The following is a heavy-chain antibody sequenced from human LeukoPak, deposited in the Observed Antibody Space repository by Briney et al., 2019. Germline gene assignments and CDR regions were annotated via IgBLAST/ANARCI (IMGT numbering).Heavy chain of an antibody. Sequence: ASVKVSCKVSGYTLTELSMHWVRQAPGKGLEWMGGFDPEDGETIYAQKFQGRVTMTEDTSTDTAYMELSSLRSEDTAVYYCATGRLVGAIREDPSFDYWGQGTLVTVSS. D-gene: IGHD1-26*01. CDR1: GYTLTELS. V-gene: IGHV1-24*01. CDR2: FDPEDGET. J-gene: IGHJ4*02. CDR3: ATGRLVGAIREDPSFDY.